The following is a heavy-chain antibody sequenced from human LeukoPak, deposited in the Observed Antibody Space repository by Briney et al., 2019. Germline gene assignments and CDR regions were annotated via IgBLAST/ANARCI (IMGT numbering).Heavy chain of an antibody. CDR3: AREREGPYGYLDY. CDR1: GGSFSGYY. D-gene: IGHD4-17*01. V-gene: IGHV4-34*01. J-gene: IGHJ4*02. CDR2: INHSGST. Sequence: PSETLSLTCAVYGGSFSGYYWGWIRQPPGKGLEWIGEINHSGSTNYNPSLKSRVTISVDTSKNQFSLKLSSVTAADTAVYYCAREREGPYGYLDYWGQGILVTVSS.